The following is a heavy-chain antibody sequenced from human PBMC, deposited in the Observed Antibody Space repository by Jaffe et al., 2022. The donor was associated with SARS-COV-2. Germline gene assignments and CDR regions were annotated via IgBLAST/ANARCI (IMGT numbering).Heavy chain of an antibody. V-gene: IGHV4-61*02. D-gene: IGHD3-22*01. CDR1: GGSISSGSYY. CDR3: ARAYYYNRSGGTTFDP. J-gene: IGHJ5*02. Sequence: QVQLQESGPGLVKPSQTLSLTCSVSGGSISSGSYYWNWIRQPAGKGLEWIGRIHTSGTTTYNSSLKSRVTISVDTSKNQFSLKLSSVTAADTAVYYCARAYYYNRSGGTTFDPWGQGTLVTVSS. CDR2: IHTSGTT.